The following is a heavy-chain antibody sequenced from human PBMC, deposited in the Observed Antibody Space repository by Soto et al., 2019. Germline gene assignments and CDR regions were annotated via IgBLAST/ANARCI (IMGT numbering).Heavy chain of an antibody. CDR2: IERDDDDK. CDR3: ARSIRGPRRFNGMDV. Sequence: LVNPADTVTLTRAFSGFSLTSPGMCVSWIRQPPGKALEWLALIERDDDDKYYSTSLKTRLTISKDTRKNQVVLTMANMDPADTGTYYCARSIRGPRRFNGMDVWGQGTTVTVSS. J-gene: IGHJ6*02. D-gene: IGHD1-20*01. V-gene: IGHV2-70*13. CDR1: GFSLTSPGMC.